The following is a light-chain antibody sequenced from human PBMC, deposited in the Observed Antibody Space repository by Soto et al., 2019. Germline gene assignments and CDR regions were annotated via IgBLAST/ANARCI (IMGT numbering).Light chain of an antibody. CDR2: EVS. CDR3: NSYTSKSTGV. Sequence: QSALTQPASVSGSPGQSITISCTGTSSDVGGYNYVSWYQRHPGKAPKLIIYEVSNRPSGVSNRFSGSKSGNTASLTISGLRAEDEADYYCNSYTSKSTGVFGTGTKVTVL. J-gene: IGLJ1*01. V-gene: IGLV2-14*01. CDR1: SSDVGGYNY.